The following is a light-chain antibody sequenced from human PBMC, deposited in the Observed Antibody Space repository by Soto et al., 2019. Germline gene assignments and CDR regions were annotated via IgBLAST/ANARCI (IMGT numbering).Light chain of an antibody. CDR2: DAS. CDR1: QSILSW. CDR3: QQYDTYWT. V-gene: IGKV1-5*01. Sequence: DIQMTQSPSTLSASVSDRVTITCRASQSILSWLAWYQHKPGKAPKLLIYDASSLESGVPSRFSGSRSGTEFTLTISSLQPDDIATYYCQQYDTYWTFGQGAKVDIK. J-gene: IGKJ1*01.